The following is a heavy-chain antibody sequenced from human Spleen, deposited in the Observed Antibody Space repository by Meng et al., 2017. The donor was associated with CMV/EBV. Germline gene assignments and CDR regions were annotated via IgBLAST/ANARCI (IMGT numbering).Heavy chain of an antibody. CDR1: GGSFSGYY. V-gene: IGHV4-34*01. D-gene: IGHD5-12*01. Sequence: SETLSLTCAVYGGSFSGYYWSWIRQPPGKGLEWIGEINHSGSTNYNPSLKSRVTISVDTSKNQFSLKLTSVTAADTAVYYCARNTYSGYDYWDYWGQGTLVTVSS. CDR3: ARNTYSGYDYWDY. CDR2: INHSGST. J-gene: IGHJ4*02.